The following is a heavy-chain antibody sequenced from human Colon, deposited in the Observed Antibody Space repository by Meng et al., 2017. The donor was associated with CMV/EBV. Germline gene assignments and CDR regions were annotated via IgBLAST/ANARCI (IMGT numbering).Heavy chain of an antibody. Sequence: SGYTFTGYYIPWVRQAPGQGLEWMGRVDPTNGGTHYAQTFQGRVTMTTDTSISTAYMELRRLRSDDTAMYYCTRSYYYDRNGYFYYWGQGTLVTVSS. CDR2: VDPTNGGT. CDR1: GYTFTGYY. V-gene: IGHV1-2*06. J-gene: IGHJ4*02. CDR3: TRSYYYDRNGYFYY. D-gene: IGHD3-22*01.